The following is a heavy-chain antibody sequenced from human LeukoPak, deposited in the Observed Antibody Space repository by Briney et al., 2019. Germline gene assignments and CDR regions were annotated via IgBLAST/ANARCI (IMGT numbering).Heavy chain of an antibody. Sequence: SVKVSCKASGGTFSSYAISWVRQAPGQGLEWMGGIIPIFGTANYAQKFQGRVTITADESTSTAYMELSSLRPEDTAVYYCARDSGFDWQPESYHYDYGMDVWGQGTTVTVSS. V-gene: IGHV1-69*13. CDR2: IIPIFGTA. J-gene: IGHJ6*02. CDR1: GGTFSSYA. D-gene: IGHD5-12*01. CDR3: ARDSGFDWQPESYHYDYGMDV.